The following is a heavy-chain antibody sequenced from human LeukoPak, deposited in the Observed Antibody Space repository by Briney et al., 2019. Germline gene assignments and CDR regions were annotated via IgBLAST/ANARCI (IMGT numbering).Heavy chain of an antibody. Sequence: SGPTLVNPTQTLTLTCTFSGFSLSTSGVGVGWIRQPPGKALEWLALIYWDDDKHYSPSLKSRLTITKDTSKNQVVLTMTNMDPVDTATYYCALSYNYDSSGGAISDWGQGTLVTVSS. J-gene: IGHJ4*02. CDR2: IYWDDDK. CDR1: GFSLSTSGVG. CDR3: ALSYNYDSSGGAISD. V-gene: IGHV2-5*02. D-gene: IGHD3-22*01.